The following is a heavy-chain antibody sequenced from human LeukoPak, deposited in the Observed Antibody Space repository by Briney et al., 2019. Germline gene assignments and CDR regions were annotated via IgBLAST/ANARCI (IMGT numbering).Heavy chain of an antibody. CDR2: IYTSGST. D-gene: IGHD6-13*01. J-gene: IGHJ4*02. CDR1: GDSISTFY. CDR3: ARDVVAAVGSFDY. V-gene: IGHV4-4*07. Sequence: PSETLSLTCTVFGDSISTFYWSWIRQPAGQGLECIGHIYTSGSTNYNPSLKSRVTMSVDTSKNQFFLKLSSVTAADTAVYYCARDVVAAVGSFDYWGQGILVTVSS.